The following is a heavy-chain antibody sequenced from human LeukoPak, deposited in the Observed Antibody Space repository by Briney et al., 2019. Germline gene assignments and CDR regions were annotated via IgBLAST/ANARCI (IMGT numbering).Heavy chain of an antibody. J-gene: IGHJ4*02. CDR3: AQHMSRASHPFDY. D-gene: IGHD5/OR15-5a*01. V-gene: IGHV3-23*01. CDR2: IGGSGDTT. Sequence: VGSLRLSCVASGLIFSNYVMSWVRQAPGKGLEWVSSIGGSGDTTYYADSVKGRFTISRDNSKNTLYLQMNSLRVEDTAVYYCAQHMSRASHPFDYWGQGTLVTVSS. CDR1: GLIFSNYV.